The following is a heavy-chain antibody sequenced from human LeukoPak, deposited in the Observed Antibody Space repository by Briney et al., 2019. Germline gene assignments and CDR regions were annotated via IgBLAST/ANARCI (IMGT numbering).Heavy chain of an antibody. CDR1: GGSISSYY. Sequence: SETLSLTCTVSGGSISSYYWSWIRQPPGKRLEWIGHIYYSGSTNYNPSLKSRVTVSVDTSKNQFSLKLSSVTAADTAVYYCASRSSIWSGYQDTLYYFDSWGQGTLVTVSS. D-gene: IGHD3-3*01. J-gene: IGHJ4*02. CDR2: IYYSGST. CDR3: ASRSSIWSGYQDTLYYFDS. V-gene: IGHV4-59*01.